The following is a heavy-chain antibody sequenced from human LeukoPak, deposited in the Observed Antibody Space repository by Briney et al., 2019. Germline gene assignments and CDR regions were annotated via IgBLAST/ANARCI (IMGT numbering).Heavy chain of an antibody. CDR1: GLTFSNYA. J-gene: IGHJ6*03. CDR3: AKEALRPPAGYMDV. D-gene: IGHD6-6*01. CDR2: IRYDGSNK. V-gene: IGHV3-30*02. Sequence: PGGSLRLSCAASGLTFSNYAMSWVRQAPGKGLEWVAFIRYDGSNKYYADSVKGRFTIPRDNSKNTLYLQMNSLRAEDTAVYYCAKEALRPPAGYMDVWGKGTTVTVSS.